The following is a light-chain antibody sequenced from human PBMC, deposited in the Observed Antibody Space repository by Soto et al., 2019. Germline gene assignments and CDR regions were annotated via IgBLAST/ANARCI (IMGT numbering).Light chain of an antibody. CDR3: QQFLTNPPT. Sequence: EIVLTQSPATLSVSPGERVTFSCRASQSVDISLAWYQQKPGQAPRLLIYGASTRATERFSGSGSGTDFTLTISSLQADDVATYYCQQFLTNPPTFGGGTRWIS. V-gene: IGKV3-15*01. CDR2: GAS. CDR1: QSVDIS. J-gene: IGKJ4*01.